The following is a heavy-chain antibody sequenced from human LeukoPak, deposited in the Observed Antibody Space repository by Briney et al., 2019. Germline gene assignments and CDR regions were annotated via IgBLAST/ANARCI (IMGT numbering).Heavy chain of an antibody. V-gene: IGHV4-4*09. J-gene: IGHJ5*02. D-gene: IGHD2/OR15-2a*01. CDR2: IYSSGRT. CDR3: ARLSGGFNSSYWFDP. Sequence: SETLSLTCTVSGGSISSYYWTWIRQPSGKGLEWIGYIYSSGRTNYNPSLKSQVTMSVDTSKNQFSLKVISVTAADTAVYYCARLSGGFNSSYWFDPWGQGTLVTVSS. CDR1: GGSISSYY.